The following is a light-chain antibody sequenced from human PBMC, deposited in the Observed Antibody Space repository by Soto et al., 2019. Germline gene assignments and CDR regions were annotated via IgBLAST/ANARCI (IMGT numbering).Light chain of an antibody. V-gene: IGLV2-11*01. CDR3: CSYAGSYTLWV. J-gene: IGLJ3*02. CDR1: SSNVGTYNY. CDR2: GVS. Sequence: QSALTQPRSVSGSPGQSVTISCTGTSSNVGTYNYVSWYQQHPGKAPKLMIYGVSQRPSGVPDRFSGSKSGNTASLTISGLQADDEADYYCCSYAGSYTLWVFGGGTQLTVL.